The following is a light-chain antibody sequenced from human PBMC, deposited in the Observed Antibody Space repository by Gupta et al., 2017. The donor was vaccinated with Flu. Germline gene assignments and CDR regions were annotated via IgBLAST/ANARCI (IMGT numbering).Light chain of an antibody. J-gene: IGKJ1*01. CDR2: LGS. Sequence: DIVMTQSPLSLPVTPGEPASISCRSSQRLLHNNGNNYLNWYLQKPGQSPQLLIYLGSNRASGGPDRCSGSGSGTGFTLKISRVEAEDVGVYDCMQARQTPRTFGQGTKVEIK. CDR3: MQARQTPRT. V-gene: IGKV2-28*01. CDR1: QRLLHNNGNNY.